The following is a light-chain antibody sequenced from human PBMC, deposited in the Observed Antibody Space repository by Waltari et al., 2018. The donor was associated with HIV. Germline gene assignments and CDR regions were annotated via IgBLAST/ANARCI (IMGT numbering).Light chain of an antibody. V-gene: IGLV1-47*01. Sequence: QSVLTQPPSASGTTGPRVTISCSGSSSNVHWCHKLPRTAPKLLIYRNNQRPSGVPDRFSGSKSGTSASRAISGLRSEEDADYYCAAWGDNLSGPVLFGGGTKVTVL. J-gene: IGLJ2*01. CDR3: AAWGDNLSGPVL. CDR2: RNN. CDR1: SSN.